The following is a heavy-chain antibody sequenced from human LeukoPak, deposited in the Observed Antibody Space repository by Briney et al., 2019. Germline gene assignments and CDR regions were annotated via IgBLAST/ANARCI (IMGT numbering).Heavy chain of an antibody. Sequence: ASVKVSCKASGYTFTSYGISWVRQAPGQGLEWMGWINPNSGGTNYAQKFQGRVTMTRDTSISTVYMELSRLRSDDTALYYCARERRPHSYGSFIGDYWGQETLVSVSS. CDR2: INPNSGGT. V-gene: IGHV1-2*02. CDR1: GYTFTSYG. J-gene: IGHJ4*02. CDR3: ARERRPHSYGSFIGDY. D-gene: IGHD5-18*01.